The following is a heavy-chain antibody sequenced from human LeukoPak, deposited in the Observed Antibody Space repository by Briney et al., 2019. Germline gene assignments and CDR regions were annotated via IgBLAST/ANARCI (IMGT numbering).Heavy chain of an antibody. CDR1: GFTFSSYS. CDR3: ARDPTNYGDYASGY. V-gene: IGHV3-48*04. J-gene: IGHJ4*02. D-gene: IGHD4-17*01. Sequence: GGSLRLSCAASGFTFSSYSMTWVRQAPGKGLEWVSYISSSSSTIYYADSVKGRFTISRDNAKNTLYLQMDSLRAEDTAVYYCARDPTNYGDYASGYWGQGTLVTVSS. CDR2: ISSSSSTI.